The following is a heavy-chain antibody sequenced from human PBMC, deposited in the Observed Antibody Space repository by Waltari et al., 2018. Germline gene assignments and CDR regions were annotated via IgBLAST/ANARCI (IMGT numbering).Heavy chain of an antibody. CDR2: IYWNDDK. V-gene: IGHV2-5*01. D-gene: IGHD6-13*01. CDR1: GFSLSTSGVG. Sequence: QITLKESGPTLVKPTQTLTLTCTFSGFSLSTSGVGVGWIRQPPGKALEWLALIYWNDDKRYSPSLKSRLTITKDTSKNQVVLTMTNMDPVDTATYYCAHKSATRYSSSWANPYNFDYWGQGTLVTVSS. J-gene: IGHJ4*02. CDR3: AHKSATRYSSSWANPYNFDY.